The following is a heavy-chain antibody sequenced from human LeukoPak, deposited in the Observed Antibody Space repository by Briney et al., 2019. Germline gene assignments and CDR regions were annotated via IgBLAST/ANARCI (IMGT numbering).Heavy chain of an antibody. J-gene: IGHJ4*02. D-gene: IGHD2-15*01. Sequence: GASVKVSCKASGYTFTGDYMHWVRQAPGQGLEWMGWINPNTGGTNYAQKFQGRVTMTRDTSISTAYMELSRVTSDDTAVYYCARAGGGLDYWGQGTLVTVSS. V-gene: IGHV1-2*02. CDR3: ARAGGGLDY. CDR1: GYTFTGDY. CDR2: INPNTGGT.